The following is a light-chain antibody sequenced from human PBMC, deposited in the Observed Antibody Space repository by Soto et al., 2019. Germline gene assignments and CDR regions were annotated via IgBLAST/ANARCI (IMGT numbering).Light chain of an antibody. Sequence: IAETQSALSLPVMSGETASISCRSNQSLLHNNGYNYLDCYLQKPGRTPRLLIYLGSNRASGVPDRVSGSGSGTDFTLKISRVEAADVGVYFCMQALQTPLTFGGGTKV. J-gene: IGKJ4*01. CDR1: QSLLHNNGYNY. CDR3: MQALQTPLT. CDR2: LGS. V-gene: IGKV2-28*01.